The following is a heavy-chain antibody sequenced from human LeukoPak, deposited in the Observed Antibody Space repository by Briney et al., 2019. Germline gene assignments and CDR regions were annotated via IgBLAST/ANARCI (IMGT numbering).Heavy chain of an antibody. CDR1: GFTFSSHG. V-gene: IGHV3-30*02. CDR3: AKDYSSASCYVDY. D-gene: IGHD2-2*01. J-gene: IGHJ4*02. CDR2: IRYDGSNK. Sequence: GGSLRLSCAASGFTFSSHGMHWVRQAPGKGLEWVAFIRYDGSNKYYAESVKGRFTIPRDNSKNTLYLEMNSLRAEDTAVYYCAKDYSSASCYVDYWGQGILVTVSS.